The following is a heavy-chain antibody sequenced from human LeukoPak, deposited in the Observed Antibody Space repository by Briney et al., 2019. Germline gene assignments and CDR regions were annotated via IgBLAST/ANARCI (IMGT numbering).Heavy chain of an antibody. CDR2: VAHDGSTK. CDR1: GFTFSSYG. Sequence: PGRSLRLSCAASGFTFSSYGIHWVRQAPGKGLEWVAVVAHDGSTKYYADSVKGRFSISRDNSKSTLYLQMNSLRAEDTAVYYCAKFVHSTSSWSNWGQGTLVTVSS. J-gene: IGHJ4*02. D-gene: IGHD6-13*01. CDR3: AKFVHSTSSWSN. V-gene: IGHV3-30*18.